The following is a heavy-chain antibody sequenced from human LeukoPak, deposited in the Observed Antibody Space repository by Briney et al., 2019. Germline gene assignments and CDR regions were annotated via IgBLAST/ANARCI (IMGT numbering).Heavy chain of an antibody. V-gene: IGHV3-48*03. CDR3: ARIPDYFLSY. CDR2: ISSSGSTI. Sequence: GGSLRLSCAASGFTFSSYEMNWVRQAPGKELEWVSYISSSGSTIYYADSVKGRFTISRDNAKNSLYLQMNSLRAEDTAVYYCARIPDYFLSYWGQGTLVTVSS. J-gene: IGHJ4*02. CDR1: GFTFSSYE. D-gene: IGHD4/OR15-4a*01.